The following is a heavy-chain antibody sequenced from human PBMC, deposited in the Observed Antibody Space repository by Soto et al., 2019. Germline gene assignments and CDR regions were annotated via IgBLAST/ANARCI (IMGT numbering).Heavy chain of an antibody. CDR3: AKVVAAAGTGEYFQH. Sequence: EVQLLESGGGLVQPGGSLRLSCAASGFTFSSYAMSWVRQAPGKGLEWVSAISGSGGSTYYADSVKGRFTISRDNSKNTLYLKMNSLRAEDTAVYYCAKVVAAAGTGEYFQHWGQGTLVTVSS. CDR1: GFTFSSYA. CDR2: ISGSGGST. J-gene: IGHJ1*01. D-gene: IGHD6-13*01. V-gene: IGHV3-23*01.